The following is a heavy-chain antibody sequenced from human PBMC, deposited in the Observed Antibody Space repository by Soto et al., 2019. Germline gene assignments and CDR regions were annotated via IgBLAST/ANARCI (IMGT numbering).Heavy chain of an antibody. CDR1: GDSISNLDYF. V-gene: IGHV4-30-4*01. Sequence: SETLSLTCSVSGDSISNLDYFWAWIRQPPGQALEYIGYIYKSATTYYNPSFGSRVAISVDPSKSQFSLNVTSVTAADTAVYFCARGRYCLTGRCFPNWFDSWGQGALVTV. D-gene: IGHD7-27*01. CDR2: IYKSATT. J-gene: IGHJ5*01. CDR3: ARGRYCLTGRCFPNWFDS.